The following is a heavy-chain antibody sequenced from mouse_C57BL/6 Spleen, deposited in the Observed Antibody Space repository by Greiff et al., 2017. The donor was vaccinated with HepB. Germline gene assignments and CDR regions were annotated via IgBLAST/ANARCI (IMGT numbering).Heavy chain of an antibody. J-gene: IGHJ3*01. V-gene: IGHV6-6*01. Sequence: DVQLVESGGGLVQPGGSMKLSCAASGFTFSDAWMDWVRQSPEKGLEWVAEIRNKANNHATYYAESVKGRFTVSRDDSKISVYLQMNSLRAADTGIYYCTIYSNYDRFAYWGQGTLVTVSA. D-gene: IGHD2-5*01. CDR1: GFTFSDAW. CDR3: TIYSNYDRFAY. CDR2: IRNKANNHAT.